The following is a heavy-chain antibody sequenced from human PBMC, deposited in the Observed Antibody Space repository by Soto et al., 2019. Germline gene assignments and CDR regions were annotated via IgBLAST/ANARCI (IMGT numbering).Heavy chain of an antibody. D-gene: IGHD1-1*01. Sequence: ASETLSLTCSVSGVSITNSRFFWGWIRQPPGKGLEWIGNIFYSGSTYYNPSLKSRLAISVDTSKNQLSLEPGSVTAADTAVYFCATLSPGRYQLYYFDYWGQGNMVTVSS. CDR1: GVSITNSRFF. J-gene: IGHJ4*02. CDR3: ATLSPGRYQLYYFDY. CDR2: IFYSGST. V-gene: IGHV4-39*01.